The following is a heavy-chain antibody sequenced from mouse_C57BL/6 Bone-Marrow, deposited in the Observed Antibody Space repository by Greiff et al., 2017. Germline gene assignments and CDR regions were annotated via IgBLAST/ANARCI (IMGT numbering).Heavy chain of an antibody. Sequence: VKLQESGAELARPGASVKLSCKASGYTFTSYGISWVKQRTGQGLEWIGEIYPRSGNTYYNEKFKGKATLTAEKSSSTAYMELRSLTSEDSAVYFCARGGATMVHYYAMDYWGQGTSVTVSS. D-gene: IGHD2-1*01. CDR3: ARGGATMVHYYAMDY. V-gene: IGHV1-81*01. CDR1: GYTFTSYG. CDR2: IYPRSGNT. J-gene: IGHJ4*01.